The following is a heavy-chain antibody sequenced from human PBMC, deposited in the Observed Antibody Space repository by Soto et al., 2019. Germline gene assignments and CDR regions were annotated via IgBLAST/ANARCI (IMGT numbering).Heavy chain of an antibody. J-gene: IGHJ4*02. V-gene: IGHV3-21*01. CDR2: ISSSSSYI. D-gene: IGHD6-6*01. CDR1: GFTFSSYS. Sequence: EVQLVESGGGLVKPGGSLRLSCAASGFTFSSYSMNWVRQAPGKGLEWVSSISSSSSYIYYADSVKGRFTISRDNAKNSLYMQMNRLRAEDTAVYYCARDLYSSSARYFEYWGQGTLVTVSS. CDR3: ARDLYSSSARYFEY.